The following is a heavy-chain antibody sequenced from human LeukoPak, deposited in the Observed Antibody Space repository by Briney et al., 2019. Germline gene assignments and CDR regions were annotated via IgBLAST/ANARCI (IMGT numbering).Heavy chain of an antibody. CDR1: GFTFRSYG. CDR3: ARVPYSTGAFDY. Sequence: GRSLRLSCAASGFTFRSYGMHWVRQAPGKGLEWISYISSSSSTIYYTDSVKGRFTISRDNAKNSLYLQMNSLRGEDTALYYCARVPYSTGAFDYWGQGTLVTVSS. D-gene: IGHD6-19*01. J-gene: IGHJ4*02. CDR2: ISSSSSTI. V-gene: IGHV3-48*01.